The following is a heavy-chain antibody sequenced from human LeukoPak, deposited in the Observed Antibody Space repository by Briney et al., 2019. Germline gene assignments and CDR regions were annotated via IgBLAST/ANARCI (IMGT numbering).Heavy chain of an antibody. CDR1: TGSISSYY. J-gene: IGHJ4*02. CDR3: ARAGGSWSFDY. Sequence: PSETLSLTCTVSTGSISSYYCSWIRQPAGKGLEYIGRIYSSGSTNYSPSLKSRVTMSVDTSKNQFSLKLTSVTAADTAVYYCARAGGSWSFDYLGQGTLVTVSS. D-gene: IGHD5-12*01. V-gene: IGHV4-4*07. CDR2: IYSSGST.